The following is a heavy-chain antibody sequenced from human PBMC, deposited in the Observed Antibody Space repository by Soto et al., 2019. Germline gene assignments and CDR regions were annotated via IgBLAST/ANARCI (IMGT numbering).Heavy chain of an antibody. V-gene: IGHV3-13*01. CDR3: ARSTAVTIFGVGAFDI. CDR1: GFTFSSYD. J-gene: IGHJ3*02. Sequence: GGSLRLSCAASGFTFSSYDMHWVHQATGKGLEWVSAIGTAGDTYYPGSVKGRFTISRENAKNSLYLQMNSLRAGDTAVYYCARSTAVTIFGVGAFDIWGQGTMVTVSS. D-gene: IGHD3-3*01. CDR2: IGTAGDT.